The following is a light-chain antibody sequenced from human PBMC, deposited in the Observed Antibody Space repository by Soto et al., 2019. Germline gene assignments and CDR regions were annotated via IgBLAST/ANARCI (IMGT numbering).Light chain of an antibody. CDR1: SRDVGSYDY. J-gene: IGLJ2*01. V-gene: IGLV2-11*01. CDR2: DVT. CDR3: CSYAGSYTLEV. Sequence: QSALTQPRSVSGSPGQSVTISCTGTSRDVGSYDYVSWYQHHPGTGPKLLIYDVTERPSGVPHRFSGSKSGNTASLTISGLQADDDGDYYCCSYAGSYTLEVFGGGTKVTVL.